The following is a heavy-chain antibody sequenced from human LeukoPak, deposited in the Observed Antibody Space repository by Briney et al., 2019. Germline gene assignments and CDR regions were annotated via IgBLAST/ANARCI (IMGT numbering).Heavy chain of an antibody. D-gene: IGHD3-22*01. CDR3: ARDGYYYDSSGYSAFVSVDY. V-gene: IGHV3-21*01. CDR2: ISSSSYI. CDR1: GFTFSSYS. J-gene: IGHJ4*02. Sequence: PGGSLRLSCAASGFTFSSYSMNWVRQAPGKGLEWVSSISSSSYIYYADSVKGRFTISRDNAKNSLYLQMNSLRAEDTAVYYCARDGYYYDSSGYSAFVSVDYWGQGTLVTVSS.